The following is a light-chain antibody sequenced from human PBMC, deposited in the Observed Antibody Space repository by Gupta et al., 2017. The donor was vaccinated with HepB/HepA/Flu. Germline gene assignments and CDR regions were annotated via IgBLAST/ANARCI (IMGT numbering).Light chain of an antibody. V-gene: IGLV2-14*03. CDR2: DVS. J-gene: IGLJ2*01. CDR1: SSDVGGYNY. Sequence: QSALTHPASVSGSPGQSITLSCTRTSSDVGGYNYVPWYQQHPGKTPKLMIYDVSNRPSGVSNRFSGSKSGNTASLTISGLEAEDEADYYCSSYTSSHVVFGGGTKLTVL. CDR3: SSYTSSHVV.